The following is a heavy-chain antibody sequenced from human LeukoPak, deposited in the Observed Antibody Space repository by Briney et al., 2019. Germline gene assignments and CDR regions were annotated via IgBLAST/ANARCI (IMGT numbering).Heavy chain of an antibody. CDR2: ISSNGGST. CDR3: AKDRQQWLLSFVDY. D-gene: IGHD6-19*01. Sequence: GGSLRLSCAASGFTFSSYAMHWVRQAPGKGLEYVSAISSNGGSTYYANSVKGRFTISRVNSKNTLYLQMGSLRAEDMAVYYCAKDRQQWLLSFVDYWGQGTLVTVSS. J-gene: IGHJ4*02. CDR1: GFTFSSYA. V-gene: IGHV3-64*01.